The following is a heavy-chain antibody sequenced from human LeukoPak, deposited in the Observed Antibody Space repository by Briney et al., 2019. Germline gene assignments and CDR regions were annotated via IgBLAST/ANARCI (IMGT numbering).Heavy chain of an antibody. D-gene: IGHD3-9*01. J-gene: IGHJ4*02. CDR2: INPSGGST. CDR1: GGTFSSYA. CDR3: ARVRYDILTGFLY. Sequence: ASVKVSCKASGGTFSSYAISWVRQAPGQGLEWMGIINPSGGSTSYAQKFQGRVTMTRDTSTSTVYMELSSLRSEDTAVYYCARVRYDILTGFLYWGQGTLVTVSS. V-gene: IGHV1-46*01.